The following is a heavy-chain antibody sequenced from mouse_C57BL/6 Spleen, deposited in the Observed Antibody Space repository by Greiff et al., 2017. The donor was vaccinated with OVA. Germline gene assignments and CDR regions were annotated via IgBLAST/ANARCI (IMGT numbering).Heavy chain of an antibody. CDR3: ARSYDYLGAWFAY. J-gene: IGHJ3*01. CDR2: IWSGGST. D-gene: IGHD2-4*01. Sequence: VQLQQSGPGLVQPSQSLSITCTVSGFSLTSYGVHWVRQSPGKGLEWLGVIWSGGSTDYNAAFISRLSISKDNSKSQVFFKMNSLQADDTAIYYCARSYDYLGAWFAYWGQGTLVTVSA. V-gene: IGHV2-2*01. CDR1: GFSLTSYG.